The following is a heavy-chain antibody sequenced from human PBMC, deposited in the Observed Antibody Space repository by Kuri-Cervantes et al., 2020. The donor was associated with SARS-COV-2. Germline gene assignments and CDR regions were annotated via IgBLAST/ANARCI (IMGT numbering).Heavy chain of an antibody. CDR3: ARDRRVYYYGSGSYYNVRYYYGMDV. D-gene: IGHD3-10*01. J-gene: IGHJ6*02. CDR1: GFTFSGSA. V-gene: IGHV3-30*01. CDR2: ISYDGSNK. Sequence: GGSLRLSCAASGFTFSGSAMHWVRQAPGKGLEWVAVISYDGSNKYYADSVKGRFTISRDNSKNTLYLQMNSLRAEDTAVYYCARDRRVYYYGSGSYYNVRYYYGMDVWGQGTTVTVSS.